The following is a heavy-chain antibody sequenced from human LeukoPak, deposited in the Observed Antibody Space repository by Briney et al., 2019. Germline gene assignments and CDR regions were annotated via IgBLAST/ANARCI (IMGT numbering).Heavy chain of an antibody. D-gene: IGHD5-24*01. J-gene: IGHJ4*02. CDR3: AKDPAAGVATTKLDY. CDR1: GLTFSTYA. CDR2: ISGRGDTT. V-gene: IGHV3-23*01. Sequence: PGGSLRLSCAASGLTFSTYAMSWVRRAPGKGLEWVSGISGRGDTTNYADSVQGRFTISRDNSKNTLYLQMNGLRAEDTAVYYCAKDPAAGVATTKLDYWGQGTLVTVSS.